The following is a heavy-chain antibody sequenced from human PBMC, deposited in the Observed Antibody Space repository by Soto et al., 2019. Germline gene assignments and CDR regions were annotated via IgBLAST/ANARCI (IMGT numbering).Heavy chain of an antibody. Sequence: SETLSLTCTVSGGSISSYYWSWIRQPPGKGLEWIEYIYYSGSTNYNPSLKSRVTISVDTSKNQFSLKLSSVTAADTAVYYCARSALTYSSSYFDYWGQGTLVTVSS. CDR3: ARSALTYSSSYFDY. CDR2: IYYSGST. D-gene: IGHD6-13*01. CDR1: GGSISSYY. V-gene: IGHV4-59*01. J-gene: IGHJ4*02.